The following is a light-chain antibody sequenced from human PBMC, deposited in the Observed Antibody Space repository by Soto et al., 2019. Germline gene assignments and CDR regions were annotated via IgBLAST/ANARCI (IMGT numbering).Light chain of an antibody. V-gene: IGLV2-14*02. CDR1: SSDVGSYNL. Sequence: QSALTQPASVSGSPGQSITISCTGTSSDVGSYNLVSWYQQHPGKAPKLMIYEGSKRPSGVPDRFSGSKSGNTASLTISGLQAEDEADYYCCSYAGSYTSHYVFGTGTKLTVL. CDR2: EGS. J-gene: IGLJ1*01. CDR3: CSYAGSYTSHYV.